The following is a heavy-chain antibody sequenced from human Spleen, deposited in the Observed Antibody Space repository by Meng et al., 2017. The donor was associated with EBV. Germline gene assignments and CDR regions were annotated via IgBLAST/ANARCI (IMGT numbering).Heavy chain of an antibody. J-gene: IGHJ4*02. V-gene: IGHV1-69*01. D-gene: IGHD5-24*01. CDR1: GYTFTSYY. Sequence: QGQLVQSGAEVKKPGASVKVSCKASGYTFTSYYLHWVRQAPGQGLEWMGGIIPIFGTANYAQKFQGRVTITADESTSTAYMELSSLRSEDTAVYYCARSEDMATIYYFDYWGQGTLVTVSS. CDR3: ARSEDMATIYYFDY. CDR2: IIPIFGTA.